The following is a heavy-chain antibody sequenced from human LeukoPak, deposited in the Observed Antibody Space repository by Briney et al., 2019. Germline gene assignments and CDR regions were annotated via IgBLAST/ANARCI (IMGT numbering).Heavy chain of an antibody. D-gene: IGHD4-17*01. CDR2: ISGSGGST. CDR1: GFTFSSYA. J-gene: IGHJ5*02. CDR3: AKGMLPYGDYVPNWFDP. Sequence: GGSLRLSCAASGFTFSSYAMSWVRQAPGKGLEWVSAISGSGGSTYYADSVKGRFTISRDNSKNTLYLQMNSLRAEDTAVYYCAKGMLPYGDYVPNWFDPWGQGNLVTGSS. V-gene: IGHV3-23*01.